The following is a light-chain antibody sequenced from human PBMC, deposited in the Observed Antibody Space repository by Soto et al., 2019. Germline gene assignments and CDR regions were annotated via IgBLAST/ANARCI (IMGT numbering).Light chain of an antibody. J-gene: IGLJ3*02. CDR3: SSYSTSGTLVV. V-gene: IGLV2-14*01. Sequence: QSALTQPASVSGSPGQTIIMSCTGTSSDIGGSNSVSWYQQHPDKAPKLILFDVSHRPSKIPDRFSGSKSGNTASLTISGLQDDDEADYYCSSYSTSGTLVVFGGGTKLTVL. CDR1: SSDIGGSNS. CDR2: DVS.